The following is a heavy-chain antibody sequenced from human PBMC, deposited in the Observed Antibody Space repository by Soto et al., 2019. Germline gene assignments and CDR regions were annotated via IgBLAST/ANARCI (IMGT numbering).Heavy chain of an antibody. Sequence: QVQLVQSGAEVKKPGSSVKVSCKASGGSFNSNAFSWVRQAPGQGLEWLGGITAIFTSANYAQKFQGRVTITADESSSTIYMELSRLTPEDTAVYYCAKTPGATYILHGMDGWGPGTTVTVSS. CDR2: ITAIFTSA. D-gene: IGHD5-12*01. CDR1: GGSFNSNA. J-gene: IGHJ6*02. CDR3: AKTPGATYILHGMDG. V-gene: IGHV1-69*01.